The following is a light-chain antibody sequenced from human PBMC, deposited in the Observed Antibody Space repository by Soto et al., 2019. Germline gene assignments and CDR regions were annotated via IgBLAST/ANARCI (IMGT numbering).Light chain of an antibody. V-gene: IGKV3-20*01. CDR3: QQYDSYPWT. CDR1: QTLRSGY. Sequence: EIVLTQAPGTLSLSPVDRATLSCRASQTLRSGYLAWYQQKPGQAPRLLIYGASSRATGIPDRFSGSGSGTDFTLTISSLQPDDFATYYCQQYDSYPWTLGQGTKVDIK. J-gene: IGKJ1*01. CDR2: GAS.